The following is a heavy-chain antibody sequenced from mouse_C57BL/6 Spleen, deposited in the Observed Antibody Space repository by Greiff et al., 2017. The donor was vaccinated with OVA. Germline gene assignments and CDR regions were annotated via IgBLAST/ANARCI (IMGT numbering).Heavy chain of an antibody. CDR2: ISYDGSN. D-gene: IGHD3-2*02. CDR1: GYSITSGYY. J-gene: IGHJ2*01. CDR3: ARESSGYDFGY. Sequence: ESGPGLVKPSQSLSLTCSVTGYSITSGYYWNWIRQFPGNKLEWMGYISYDGSNNYNPSLKNRISITRNTSKNQFFLKWNSVTTEDTATYYCARESSGYDFGYWGQGTTLTVSS. V-gene: IGHV3-6*01.